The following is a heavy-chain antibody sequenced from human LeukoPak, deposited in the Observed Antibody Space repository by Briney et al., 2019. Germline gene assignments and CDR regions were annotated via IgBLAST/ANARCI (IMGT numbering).Heavy chain of an antibody. CDR3: TRKYSSSWTKFDY. CDR1: GFTFGDYA. D-gene: IGHD6-13*01. Sequence: PGGSLRLSCTASGFTFGDYAMSWVRQAPGKGLEWVGFIRSKAYGGTTEYAASVKGRFTISRDDSKSIAYLQMNSLKTEDTAVYYCTRKYSSSWTKFDYWGQGTLVTVSS. J-gene: IGHJ4*02. V-gene: IGHV3-49*04. CDR2: IRSKAYGGTT.